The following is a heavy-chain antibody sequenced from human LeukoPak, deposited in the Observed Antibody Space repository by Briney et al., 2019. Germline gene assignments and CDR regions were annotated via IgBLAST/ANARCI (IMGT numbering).Heavy chain of an antibody. J-gene: IGHJ6*03. Sequence: PSETLSLTCAVYGGSFSGYYWSWIRQPPGKGLEWIGEINHSGSTNYNPSLKSRVTISVDTSKNQFSLKLSSVTAADTAVYYCARGAWIQLWFRNYYMDVWGKGTTVTVSS. CDR1: GGSFSGYY. V-gene: IGHV4-34*01. CDR2: INHSGST. CDR3: ARGAWIQLWFRNYYMDV. D-gene: IGHD5-18*01.